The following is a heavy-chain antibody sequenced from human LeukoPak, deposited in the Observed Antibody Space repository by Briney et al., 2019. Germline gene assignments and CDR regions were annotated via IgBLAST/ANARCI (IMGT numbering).Heavy chain of an antibody. CDR2: ISYDGSNK. Sequence: GRSLRLSCAASGFTFSSYAMHWVRQAPGKGRDWGAVISYDGSNKYYADSVKGRFTISRDNSKNTLYLQMNSLRAEDTAVYYCASYCSSTSCYGGFDYWGQGTLVTVSS. CDR3: ASYCSSTSCYGGFDY. J-gene: IGHJ4*02. V-gene: IGHV3-30-3*01. D-gene: IGHD2-2*01. CDR1: GFTFSSYA.